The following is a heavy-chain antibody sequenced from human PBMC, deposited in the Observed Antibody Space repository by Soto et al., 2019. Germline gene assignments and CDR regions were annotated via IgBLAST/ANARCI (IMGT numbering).Heavy chain of an antibody. CDR2: IYPGDSDT. CDR1: GYSFTSYW. CDR3: AGGGVRGVITRTRDYYGMDV. Sequence: EVQLVQSGAEVKKPGESLKISCKGSGYSFTSYWIGWVRQMPGKGLEWMGIIYPGDSDTRYSPSFQGQVTISADKSSSTGYRHWSSLKASDTAMYYCAGGGVRGVITRTRDYYGMDVWGQGTTVTVSS. V-gene: IGHV5-51*01. D-gene: IGHD3-10*01. J-gene: IGHJ6*02.